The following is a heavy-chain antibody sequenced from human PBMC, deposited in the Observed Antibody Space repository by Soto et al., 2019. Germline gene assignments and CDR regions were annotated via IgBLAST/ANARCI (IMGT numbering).Heavy chain of an antibody. D-gene: IGHD2-2*01. CDR1: GGSISSYY. CDR2: NYYSGIT. J-gene: IGHJ4*02. CDR3: PRVPAR. Sequence: SETLSLTCTVSGGSISSYYWSWIRQPPGKGLEWIGFNYYSGITNYNPSLKSRVTISVDRSKNQFSLKLSSVTAADTAVYYCPRVPARWGQGTLVTVSS. V-gene: IGHV4-59*12.